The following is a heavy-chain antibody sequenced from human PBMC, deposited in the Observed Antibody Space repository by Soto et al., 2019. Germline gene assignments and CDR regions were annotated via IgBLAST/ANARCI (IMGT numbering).Heavy chain of an antibody. V-gene: IGHV3-72*01. CDR3: ARATTVTDY. D-gene: IGHD4-17*01. CDR2: TRNKANSYTT. Sequence: LRLSCAASGFAFSDHYMDWVRQAPGKGLEWVGRTRNKANSYTTEYAASVKGRFTISRDDSKNSLYLQMNSLKIEDTAVYYCARATTVTDYWGQGTLVTVSS. CDR1: GFAFSDHY. J-gene: IGHJ4*02.